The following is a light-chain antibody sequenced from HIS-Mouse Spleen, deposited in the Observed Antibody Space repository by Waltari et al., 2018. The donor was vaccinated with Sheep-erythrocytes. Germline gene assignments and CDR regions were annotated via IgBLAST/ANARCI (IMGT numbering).Light chain of an antibody. CDR3: CSYAGSSTPWV. CDR1: RLYVGSYTL. Sequence: QSALTQPGSVSGSPGQSIPIPGTGTRLYVGSYTLVPWYQQHPGKAPKLMIYEGSKRPSGVSNRFSGSKSGNTASLTISGLQAEDEADYYCCSYAGSSTPWVFGGGTKLTVL. V-gene: IGLV2-23*01. CDR2: EGS. J-gene: IGLJ3*02.